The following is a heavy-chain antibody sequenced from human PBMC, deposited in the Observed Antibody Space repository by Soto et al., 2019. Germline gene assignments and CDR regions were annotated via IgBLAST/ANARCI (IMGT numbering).Heavy chain of an antibody. CDR1: GGSISSYH. J-gene: IGHJ3*02. D-gene: IGHD3-10*01. V-gene: IGHV4-59*08. CDR2: IYYSGST. Sequence: QVQLQESGPGLVKPSETLSLTCTVSGGSISSYHWSWIRQPPGKGLEWIGYIYYSGSTNYNPSLMSRVTISVDTSKNQFSLKLSSVTAADTAVYYCARRGITMVRGVIPDAFDIWGQGTMVTVSS. CDR3: ARRGITMVRGVIPDAFDI.